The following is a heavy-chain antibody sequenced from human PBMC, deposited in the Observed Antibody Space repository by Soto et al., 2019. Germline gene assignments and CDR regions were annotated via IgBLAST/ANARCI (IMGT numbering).Heavy chain of an antibody. D-gene: IGHD2-15*01. CDR1: KFTFSSYW. V-gene: IGHV3-74*01. CDR3: ASWVGYCSGSTCSDAFDI. Sequence: GGSLRLSCATSKFTFSSYWMHWVRQGPWKGLVWVSRINSDGSNTDYADSVKGRFTISRDNAKNTLYLQMNSLRAEDTAVYYCASWVGYCSGSTCSDAFDIWGQGTMVTVSS. J-gene: IGHJ3*02. CDR2: INSDGSNT.